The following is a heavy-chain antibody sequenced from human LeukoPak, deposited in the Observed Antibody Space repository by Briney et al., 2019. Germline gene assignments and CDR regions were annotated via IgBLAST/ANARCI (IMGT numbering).Heavy chain of an antibody. CDR1: GYTLTELS. CDR2: FDPEDGET. Sequence: ASVKVSCKVSGYTLTELSMHWVRQAPGKGLEWMGGFDPEDGETIYAQKFQGRVTMTEDTSTDTAYMELSSLRSEDTAVYYCATTFHGGRHIPAAIQSNNWYFDLWGRGTLVTVSS. CDR3: ATTFHGGRHIPAAIQSNNWYFDL. D-gene: IGHD2-2*02. J-gene: IGHJ2*01. V-gene: IGHV1-24*01.